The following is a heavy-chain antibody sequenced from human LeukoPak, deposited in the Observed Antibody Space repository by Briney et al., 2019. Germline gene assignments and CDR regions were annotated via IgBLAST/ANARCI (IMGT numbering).Heavy chain of an antibody. CDR2: ISAYNGNT. CDR3: ARTRYYGSGSYLGVGYYYYGMDV. V-gene: IGHV1-18*04. J-gene: IGHJ6*04. Sequence: ASVKVSCKASGYTFTSYGISWVRQAPGQGLEWMGWISAYNGNTNYAQKLQGRVTMTTDTSTSTAYMELRSLGSDDTAVYYCARTRYYGSGSYLGVGYYYYGMDVWGKGTTVTVSS. CDR1: GYTFTSYG. D-gene: IGHD3-10*01.